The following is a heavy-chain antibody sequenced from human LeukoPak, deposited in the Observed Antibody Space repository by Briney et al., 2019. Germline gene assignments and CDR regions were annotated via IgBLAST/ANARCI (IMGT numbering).Heavy chain of an antibody. V-gene: IGHV3-9*01. CDR3: AKALYYYDSSGYYLYPLQFDY. Sequence: SLRLSCAASGFTFDDYAMHWVRQAPGKGLEWVSGISWNSGSIGYADSVKGRFTISRDNAKNSLYLQMNSLRAEDTALYYCAKALYYYDSSGYYLYPLQFDYWGQGTLVTVSS. J-gene: IGHJ4*02. CDR2: ISWNSGSI. D-gene: IGHD3-22*01. CDR1: GFTFDDYA.